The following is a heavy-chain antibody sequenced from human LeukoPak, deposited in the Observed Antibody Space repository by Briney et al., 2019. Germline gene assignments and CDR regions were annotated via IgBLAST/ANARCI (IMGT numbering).Heavy chain of an antibody. J-gene: IGHJ4*02. Sequence: GGSLRLSCAASGFTFSSYGMHWVRQAPGKGLEWVAFIRYDGSNEYYADSVKGRFTISRDNSKNTLYLQMNSLRAEDTAVYYCAKERDTAMVTIDYWGQGTLVTVSS. CDR2: IRYDGSNE. CDR1: GFTFSSYG. V-gene: IGHV3-30*02. CDR3: AKERDTAMVTIDY. D-gene: IGHD5-18*01.